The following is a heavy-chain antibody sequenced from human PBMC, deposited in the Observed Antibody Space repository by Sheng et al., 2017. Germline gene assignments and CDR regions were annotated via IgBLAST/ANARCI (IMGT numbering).Heavy chain of an antibody. V-gene: IGHV1-69*01. D-gene: IGHD2-21*02. CDR3: AREHSYCGGDCYSDI. J-gene: IGHJ3*02. CDR2: IIPIFGTA. Sequence: PGQGLEWMGGIIPIFGTANYAQKFQGRVTITADESTSTAYMELSSLRSEDTAVYYCAREHSYCGGDCYSDIWGQGTMFTVSS.